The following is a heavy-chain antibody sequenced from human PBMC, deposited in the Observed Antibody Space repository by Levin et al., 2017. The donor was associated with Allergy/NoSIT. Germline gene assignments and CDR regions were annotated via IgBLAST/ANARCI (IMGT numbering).Heavy chain of an antibody. V-gene: IGHV3-21*01. J-gene: IGHJ2*01. D-gene: IGHD3-10*01. Sequence: GGSLRLSCEASGFTFSSYSMNWVRQAPGKGLEWVSSITTSSSYIYYADSVKGRFTISRDNAKNSLYLQMNSLRAEDTAVYYCARDFAKITMWYFDLWGRGTLVTVSS. CDR3: ARDFAKITMWYFDL. CDR2: ITTSSSYI. CDR1: GFTFSSYS.